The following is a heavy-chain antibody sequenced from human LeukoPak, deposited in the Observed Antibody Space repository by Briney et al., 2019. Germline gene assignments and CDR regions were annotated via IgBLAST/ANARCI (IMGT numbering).Heavy chain of an antibody. Sequence: PSETLSLTCAVYGGSFSGYYWSWIRQPPGKGLEWIGEINHSGSTNYNPSLKSRVTISVDTSKNQFSLKLSSVTAADTAVYYCARRGLGRYSYGRFDYWGQGTLVTVSS. CDR2: INHSGST. V-gene: IGHV4-34*01. J-gene: IGHJ4*02. CDR3: ARRGLGRYSYGRFDY. D-gene: IGHD5-18*01. CDR1: GGSFSGYY.